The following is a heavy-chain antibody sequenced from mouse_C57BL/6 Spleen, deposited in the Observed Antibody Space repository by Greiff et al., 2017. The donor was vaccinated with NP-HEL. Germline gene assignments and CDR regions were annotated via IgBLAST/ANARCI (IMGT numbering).Heavy chain of an antibody. CDR2: INPGSGGT. CDR1: GYAFTNYL. CDR3: ARGLGYFDV. J-gene: IGHJ1*03. V-gene: IGHV1-54*01. D-gene: IGHD2-10*02. Sequence: QVQLKESGAELVRPGTSVKVSCKASGYAFTNYLIEWVKQRPGQGLEWIGVINPGSGGTNYNEKFKGKATLTADKSSSTAYMQLSSLTSEDSAVYFCARGLGYFDVWGTGTTVTVSS.